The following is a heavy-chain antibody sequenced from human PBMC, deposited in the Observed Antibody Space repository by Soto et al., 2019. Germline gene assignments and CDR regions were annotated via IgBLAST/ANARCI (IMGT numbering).Heavy chain of an antibody. Sequence: QLQLQESGSGLVKPSQTLSLTCAVSGGSISSGGYSWSWIRQPPGKGLEWIGYIYHSGSTYYNPCPKGWGPPSVSRSKNQFSPEPGSVTGAGTGVYLRAGGGGLPRYYWGQGTLVTVSS. CDR2: IYHSGST. V-gene: IGHV4-30-2*01. CDR3: AGGGGLPRYY. D-gene: IGHD5-12*01. CDR1: GGSISSGGYS. J-gene: IGHJ4*02.